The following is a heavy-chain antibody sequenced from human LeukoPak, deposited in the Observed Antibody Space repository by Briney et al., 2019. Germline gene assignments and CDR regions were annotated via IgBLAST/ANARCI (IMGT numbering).Heavy chain of an antibody. V-gene: IGHV3-23*01. Sequence: GGSLRLSCAASGFTFSSYAMTWVRQAPGKGLEWVSVSSGSGGSTYYADSAKGRFTISRDNSKNTLYLQMNSLRAEDTAVYYCARESVTTQSFDYWGQGTLVTVSS. CDR3: ARESVTTQSFDY. CDR1: GFTFSSYA. CDR2: SSGSGGST. D-gene: IGHD4-11*01. J-gene: IGHJ4*02.